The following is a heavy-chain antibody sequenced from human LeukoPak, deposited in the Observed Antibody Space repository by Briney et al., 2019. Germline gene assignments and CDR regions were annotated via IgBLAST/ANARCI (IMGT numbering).Heavy chain of an antibody. D-gene: IGHD6-19*01. CDR1: GITFSTYW. CDR2: IKQDGSEK. V-gene: IGHV3-7*01. Sequence: GGSLRLSCAASGITFSTYWMSWVRQAPGKGLEWLANIKQDGSEKYYLDSVKGRFTIFRDNAKNSLYLQMNSLRPEDTAVYYCATTEHWLPQGVDYWGQGTLVTVSS. CDR3: ATTEHWLPQGVDY. J-gene: IGHJ4*02.